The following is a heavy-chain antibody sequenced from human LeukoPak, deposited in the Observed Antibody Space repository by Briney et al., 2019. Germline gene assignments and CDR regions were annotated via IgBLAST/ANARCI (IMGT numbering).Heavy chain of an antibody. CDR3: ASNRGNSGTFLQLDY. D-gene: IGHD1-26*01. J-gene: IGHJ4*02. CDR1: GFTVSFTY. V-gene: IGHV3-66*02. CDR2: IYSGGNT. Sequence: HPGGSLRLSCAASGFTVSFTYMTWVRQAPGKGLEWVSVIYSGGNTYHTDSVKGRFTIFRDNSENTLYLQMNSLRAEDTAVYYCASNRGNSGTFLQLDYWGQGTLVTVSS.